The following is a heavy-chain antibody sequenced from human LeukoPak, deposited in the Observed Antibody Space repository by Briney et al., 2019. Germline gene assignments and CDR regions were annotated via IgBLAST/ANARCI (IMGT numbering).Heavy chain of an antibody. J-gene: IGHJ3*02. CDR3: ARDAGNYYDSSGYHDAFDI. V-gene: IGHV4-59*12. CDR2: IYYSGST. Sequence: SETLSLTCTVSGGSISSYYWSWIRQPPGKELEWIGYIYYSGSTNYNPSLKSRVTISVDTSKNQFSLKLSSVTAADTAVYYCARDAGNYYDSSGYHDAFDIWGQGTMVTVSS. CDR1: GGSISSYY. D-gene: IGHD3-22*01.